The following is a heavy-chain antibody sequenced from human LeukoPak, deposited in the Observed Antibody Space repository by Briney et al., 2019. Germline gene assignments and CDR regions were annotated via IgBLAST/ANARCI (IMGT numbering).Heavy chain of an antibody. CDR1: GYTFTGYY. D-gene: IGHD3-10*01. CDR2: INPNSGGT. J-gene: IGHJ6*02. V-gene: IGHV1-2*04. CDR3: ARDPVPIYYGSGSYYGYYYYGMDV. Sequence: ASVKVSCKASGYTFTGYYMHWVRQAPGQGLEWMGWINPNSGGTNYAQKFQGWVTMTRDTSISTAYMELSRLRSDDTAVYYCARDPVPIYYGSGSYYGYYYYGMDVWGQGTTVTASS.